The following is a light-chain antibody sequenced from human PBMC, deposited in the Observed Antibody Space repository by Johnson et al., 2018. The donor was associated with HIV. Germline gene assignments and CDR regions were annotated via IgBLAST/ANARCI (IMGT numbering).Light chain of an antibody. CDR3: GTWDSSLSPGV. CDR1: SSNIGNNY. CDR2: DNN. J-gene: IGLJ1*01. Sequence: QSVLTQPPSVSAAPGQKVTISCSGSSSNIGNNYVSWYQQLPGTAPKLLIYDNNKRPSGIPDRFSGSKSGTSATLGITGLQTGDEADYYCGTWDSSLSPGVFGTGTKVTVL. V-gene: IGLV1-51*01.